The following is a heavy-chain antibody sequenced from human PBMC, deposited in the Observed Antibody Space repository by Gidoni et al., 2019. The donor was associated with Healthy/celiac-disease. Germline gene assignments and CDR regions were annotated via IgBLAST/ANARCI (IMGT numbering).Heavy chain of an antibody. Sequence: QVQLQQWGAGLLKPSETLSLTCAVYGGSFRGYYWSWIRQPPGKGLEWIGEINHSGSTNYNPSLKSRVTISVDTSKNQFSLKLSSVTAADTAVYYCATFSIAVAGILIDYWGQGTLVTVSS. D-gene: IGHD6-19*01. CDR2: INHSGST. CDR3: ATFSIAVAGILIDY. J-gene: IGHJ4*02. CDR1: GGSFRGYY. V-gene: IGHV4-34*01.